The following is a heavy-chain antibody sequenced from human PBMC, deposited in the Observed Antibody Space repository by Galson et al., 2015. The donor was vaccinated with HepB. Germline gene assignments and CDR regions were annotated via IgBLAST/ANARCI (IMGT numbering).Heavy chain of an antibody. CDR1: GFTFSSYG. J-gene: IGHJ4*02. V-gene: IGHV3-30*02. CDR3: AKDMAEVGIFDY. CDR2: IRYDGSNK. Sequence: SLRLSCAASGFTFSSYGMHWVHQAPGKGLEWVAFIRYDGSNKYYADSVKGRFTISRDNSKNTLYLQMNSLRAEDTAVYYCAKDMAEVGIFDYWGQGTLVTVSS. D-gene: IGHD2-21*01.